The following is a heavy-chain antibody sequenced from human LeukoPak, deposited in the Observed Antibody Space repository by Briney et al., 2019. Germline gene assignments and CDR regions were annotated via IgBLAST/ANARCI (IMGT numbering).Heavy chain of an antibody. CDR2: IIPIFGTA. J-gene: IGHJ3*01. D-gene: IGHD3-10*01. V-gene: IGHV1-69*05. Sequence: GASVKVSCKASGGTFSSYAISWVRQAPGQGLEWMGGIIPIFGTANYAQKFQGRVTITTDESTSTAYMELSSLRSEDTAVYYCARGDVTMVRGRGVVITDAFDVWGQGTMVTVSS. CDR1: GGTFSSYA. CDR3: ARGDVTMVRGRGVVITDAFDV.